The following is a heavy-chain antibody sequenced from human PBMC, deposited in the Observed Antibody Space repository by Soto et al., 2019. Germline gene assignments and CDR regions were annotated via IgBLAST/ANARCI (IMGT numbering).Heavy chain of an antibody. CDR2: IYYSGST. CDR1: GGSISSGGYY. J-gene: IGHJ5*02. Sequence: SETLSLTCTVSGGSISSGGYYWSWIRQHPGKGLEWIGYIYYSGSTCYNPSLKSRVTISVDTSKNQFSLKLSSVTAADTAVYYCAREWAATDDNWFDPWGQGTLVTVSS. CDR3: AREWAATDDNWFDP. D-gene: IGHD2-15*01. V-gene: IGHV4-31*03.